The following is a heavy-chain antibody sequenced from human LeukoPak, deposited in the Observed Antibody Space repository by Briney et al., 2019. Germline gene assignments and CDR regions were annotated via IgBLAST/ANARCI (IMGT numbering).Heavy chain of an antibody. J-gene: IGHJ4*02. CDR2: VHLSGAS. Sequence: SGTLSLTCAVSGGSILRTNWWSWVRQPPGRGLEWIGEVHLSGASNYNPSLKSRVSMSIDKSRNQLSLELTSVTAADTAIYYCARESGAFSPFGFWGQGTLVTVSS. CDR1: GGSILRTNW. V-gene: IGHV4-4*02. CDR3: ARESGAFSPFGF. D-gene: IGHD1-26*01.